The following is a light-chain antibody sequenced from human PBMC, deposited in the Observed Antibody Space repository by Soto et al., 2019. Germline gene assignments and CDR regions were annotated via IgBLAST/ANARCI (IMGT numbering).Light chain of an antibody. CDR1: QSVTSSY. Sequence: EIVLTKSPGTLSLSPGERATLSCRASQSVTSSYLAWYQQKPGQAPRLLIYAAPSRAAGIPDRFSGSGSGTDFTITISRLEPADFAVSYCQQYGYSATFGGGTKVDIK. J-gene: IGKJ4*01. V-gene: IGKV3-20*01. CDR3: QQYGYSAT. CDR2: AAP.